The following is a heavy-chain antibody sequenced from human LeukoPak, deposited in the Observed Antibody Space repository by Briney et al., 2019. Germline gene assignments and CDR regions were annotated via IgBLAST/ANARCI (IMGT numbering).Heavy chain of an antibody. J-gene: IGHJ6*02. CDR2: IYDTGST. CDR3: ARGYTGYYYYYGMDV. V-gene: IGHV4-59*01. D-gene: IGHD5-24*01. CDR1: GGSISNDY. Sequence: SETLSLTCTVSGGSISNDYWSWIRQPPGKGLEWIGFIYDTGSTNYSPSLKSRVTISVDTSKNRFSLKLNSVTAADTALYYCARGYTGYYYYYGMDVWGQGTTVTVSS.